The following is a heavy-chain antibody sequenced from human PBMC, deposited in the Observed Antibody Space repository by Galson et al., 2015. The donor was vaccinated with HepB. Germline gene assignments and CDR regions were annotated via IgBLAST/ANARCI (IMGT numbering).Heavy chain of an antibody. CDR2: IYWNDDK. J-gene: IGHJ4*02. CDR3: AHSRKLGMNLGY. V-gene: IGHV2-5*01. CDR1: GFSLSTSGVG. Sequence: PALVKPTHTLTLTCTFSGFSLSTSGVGVGWIRQPPGKALEWLALIYWNDDKRYSPSLKSRLTITKGTSKNQVVLTMTNMDPVDTGTYYCAHSRKLGMNLGYWGQGTLVTVSS. D-gene: IGHD7-27*01.